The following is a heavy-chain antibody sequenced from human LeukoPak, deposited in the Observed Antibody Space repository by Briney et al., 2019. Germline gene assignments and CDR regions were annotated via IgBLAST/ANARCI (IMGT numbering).Heavy chain of an antibody. Sequence: SETLSLTCTVSGGSITNYYWSWIRQPPGKGLEYIGFIYHSGRTNYNPSLKSRVTMSVDNYKNQCSLRLSSVTAADTAIYFCARSTQDSSTSFDYWGPGNPGHRLL. CDR3: ARSTQDSSTSFDY. CDR1: GGSITNYY. D-gene: IGHD6-6*01. J-gene: IGHJ4*02. V-gene: IGHV4-59*01. CDR2: IYHSGRT.